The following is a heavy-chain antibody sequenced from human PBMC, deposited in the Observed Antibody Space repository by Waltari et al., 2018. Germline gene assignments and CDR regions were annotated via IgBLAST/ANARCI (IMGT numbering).Heavy chain of an antibody. CDR2: IIPIFDTT. D-gene: IGHD1-26*01. CDR3: ARDSVVGAEMGAFDI. CDR1: GGTFSNYA. J-gene: IGHJ3*02. Sequence: QVQLVQSGAEVKKPGSSVKVSCKASGGTFSNYAISWVRQAPGQVLEWMGGIIPIFDTTNYAQKFQGRVTMTADKSTSTAYIELSSLRSEDTAMYYCARDSVVGAEMGAFDIWGQGTMVTVSS. V-gene: IGHV1-69*14.